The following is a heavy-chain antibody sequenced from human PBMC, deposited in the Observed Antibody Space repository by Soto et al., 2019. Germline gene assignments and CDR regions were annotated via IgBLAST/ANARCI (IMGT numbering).Heavy chain of an antibody. CDR3: AMELNWGFDY. Sequence: EVQLVESGGGLVQHGGSLRLSCAASGFTFSDYTMNWVRQAPGKGLEWVSYISKSSGTKSYADSVKGLFTISRDNAKNLLVLQLNSLRDGDTALYYCAMELNWGFDYWGQGSLVTVSS. J-gene: IGHJ4*02. CDR2: ISKSSGTK. D-gene: IGHD7-27*01. V-gene: IGHV3-48*02. CDR1: GFTFSDYT.